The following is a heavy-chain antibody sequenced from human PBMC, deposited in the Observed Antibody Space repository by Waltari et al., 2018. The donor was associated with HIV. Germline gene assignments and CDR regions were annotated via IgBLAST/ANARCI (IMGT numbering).Heavy chain of an antibody. J-gene: IGHJ4*02. CDR3: ARDRSSGWPPDY. V-gene: IGHV1-18*01. CDR2: IGAYKGTT. CDR1: GQPCTSEG. D-gene: IGHD6-19*01. Sequence: QVQLVQSGAEVKKPGASVKVYCKAAGQPCTSEGISGVRQAHGQGLEWMGWIGAYKGTTNYAQKLQGRVTMTTDTSTSTAYMELRSLRSDDTAVYYCARDRSSGWPPDYWGQGTLVTVSS.